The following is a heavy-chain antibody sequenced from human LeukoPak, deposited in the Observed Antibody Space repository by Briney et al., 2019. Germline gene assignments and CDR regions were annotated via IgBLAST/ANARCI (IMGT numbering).Heavy chain of an antibody. V-gene: IGHV4-59*01. CDR3: ASLVVAGYYYYYYYMDV. Sequence: SETLSLTCTVSGGSISSYHWSWIRQPPGKGLEWIGNIYYSGSTNYNPSLKSRVTISLDTSKDQFSLKLSSVTAADTAVYYCASLVVAGYYYYYYYMDVWGKGTTVTVSS. CDR1: GGSISSYH. J-gene: IGHJ6*03. D-gene: IGHD2-2*01. CDR2: IYYSGST.